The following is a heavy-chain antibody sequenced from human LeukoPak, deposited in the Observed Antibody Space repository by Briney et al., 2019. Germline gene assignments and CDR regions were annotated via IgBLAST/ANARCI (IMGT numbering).Heavy chain of an antibody. CDR3: ARQDVRGGTYFTLY. CDR1: GDSISSNDYY. J-gene: IGHJ4*02. CDR2: ISSSGTT. Sequence: SETLSLTCTVSGDSISSNDYYWGWLRQPPGKGLEWIGSISSSGTTYYNPSLKSRVTISVDTSKNEFPLKERSVTVADTAIYFCARQDVRGGTYFTLYWGQGTLVTVSS. V-gene: IGHV4-39*01. D-gene: IGHD1-26*01.